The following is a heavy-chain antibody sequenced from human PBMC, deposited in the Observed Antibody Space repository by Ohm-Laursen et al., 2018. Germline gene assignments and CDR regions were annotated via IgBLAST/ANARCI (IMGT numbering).Heavy chain of an antibody. Sequence: SVKVSCKASGYTFTGYYMHWVRQAPGQGLEWMGWINPNSGGTNYAQKFQGRVTMTRDTSISTAYMELSRLRSDDTAVYYCAREGYCSSTSCSHYYGMDVWGQGTTVTVSS. CDR2: INPNSGGT. CDR3: AREGYCSSTSCSHYYGMDV. CDR1: GYTFTGYY. J-gene: IGHJ6*02. V-gene: IGHV1-2*02. D-gene: IGHD2-2*01.